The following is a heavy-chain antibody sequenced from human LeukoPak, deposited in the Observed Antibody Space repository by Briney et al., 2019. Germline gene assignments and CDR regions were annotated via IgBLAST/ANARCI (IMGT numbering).Heavy chain of an antibody. J-gene: IGHJ6*03. D-gene: IGHD3-10*01. V-gene: IGHV3-23*01. CDR3: AKFVNYGSYYYYYYMDV. CDR2: ISESGGST. CDR1: GFTFSRYA. Sequence: PGGSLRLSCAASGFTFSRYAMSWVRQAPGKGLEWVSTISESGGSTYYADSVKGRFTISRDNSKSTLYLQMNSLRAEDTAVYYCAKFVNYGSYYYYYYMDVWGKGTTVTVSS.